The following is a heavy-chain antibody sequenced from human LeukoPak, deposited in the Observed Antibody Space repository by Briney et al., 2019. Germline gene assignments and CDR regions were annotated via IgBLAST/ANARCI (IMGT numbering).Heavy chain of an antibody. CDR1: GGSISSSNW. CDR3: ARVADGAAAGLFDY. CDR2: IYHSGSA. V-gene: IGHV4-4*02. D-gene: IGHD6-13*01. Sequence: SETLSLTCAVSGGSISSSNWWSWVRPPPGKGLEWIGEIYHSGSANYNPSLKSRVTISVDKSKNQFSLKLSSVTAADTAVYYCARVADGAAAGLFDYWGQGTLVTVSS. J-gene: IGHJ4*02.